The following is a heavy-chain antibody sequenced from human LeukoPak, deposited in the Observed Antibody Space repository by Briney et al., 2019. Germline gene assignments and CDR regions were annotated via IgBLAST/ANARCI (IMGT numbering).Heavy chain of an antibody. J-gene: IGHJ3*02. D-gene: IGHD2-21*02. V-gene: IGHV1-18*01. CDR1: GYTFTSYG. CDR2: ISAYNGNT. CDR3: ARVYIVVVTATYDAFDI. Sequence: ASVKVSCKASGYTFTSYGISWVRQAPGQGPEWMGWISAYNGNTNYAQKLQGRVTMTTDTSTSTAYMELRSLRSDDTAVYYCARVYIVVVTATYDAFDIWGQGTMVTVSS.